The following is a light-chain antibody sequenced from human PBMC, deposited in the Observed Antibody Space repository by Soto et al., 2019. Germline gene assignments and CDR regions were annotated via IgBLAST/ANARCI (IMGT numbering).Light chain of an antibody. V-gene: IGKV1-5*03. Sequence: DIQITQSPSTLSASPGSRVTISCRASQSVSIWLAWYQQKPGRAPKLLIYKSSILESGVPSRFRGSGSGTEFTLTISTLQPDDFATYYCQQFNTSTWKFGQGTKV. CDR1: QSVSIW. CDR3: QQFNTSTWK. J-gene: IGKJ1*01. CDR2: KSS.